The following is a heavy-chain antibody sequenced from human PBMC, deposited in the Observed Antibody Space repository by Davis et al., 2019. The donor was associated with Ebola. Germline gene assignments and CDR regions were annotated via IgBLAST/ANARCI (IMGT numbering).Heavy chain of an antibody. V-gene: IGHV3-23*01. CDR2: ISGSGGST. CDR1: GGSVSSTVYY. CDR3: AKFPQYDSSGYYYGSGY. Sequence: ETLSLTCTVSGGSVSSTVYYWGWVRQAPGKGLEWVSAISGSGGSTYYADSVKGRFTISRDNSKNTLYLQMNSLRAEDTAVYYCAKFPQYDSSGYYYGSGYWGQGTLVTVSS. D-gene: IGHD3-22*01. J-gene: IGHJ4*02.